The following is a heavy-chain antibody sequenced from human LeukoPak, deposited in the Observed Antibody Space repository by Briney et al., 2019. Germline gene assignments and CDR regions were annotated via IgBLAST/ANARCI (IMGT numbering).Heavy chain of an antibody. V-gene: IGHV1-18*01. D-gene: IGHD1-26*01. Sequence: ASVKVSCKASGYTFTNYGITWVRQAPEQGLEWMGWISVNNGNTKHAQKFQDRVTMTTDTSTSTAYLELRSLKSDDTAVYFCARGVGVNSRPDYWGQGTLVTVSS. J-gene: IGHJ4*02. CDR2: ISVNNGNT. CDR1: GYTFTNYG. CDR3: ARGVGVNSRPDY.